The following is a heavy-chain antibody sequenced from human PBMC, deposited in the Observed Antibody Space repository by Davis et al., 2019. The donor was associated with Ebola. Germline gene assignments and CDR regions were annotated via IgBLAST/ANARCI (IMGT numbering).Heavy chain of an antibody. CDR2: MSGSGDST. D-gene: IGHD3-16*01. V-gene: IGHV3-23*01. Sequence: GGSLRLSCTVSGGSISSYYWSWVRQAPGKGLEWVSRMSGSGDSTYYADSVKGRFTISRDNSKNTLYLQMNSLRAEDTAVYYCAKEAVMDLYYYGMDVWGQGTTVTVSS. CDR1: GGSISSYY. J-gene: IGHJ6*02. CDR3: AKEAVMDLYYYGMDV.